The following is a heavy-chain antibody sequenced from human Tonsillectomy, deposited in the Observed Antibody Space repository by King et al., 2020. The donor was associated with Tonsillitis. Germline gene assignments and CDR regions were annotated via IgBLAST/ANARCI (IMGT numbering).Heavy chain of an antibody. CDR2: ISGSGGST. D-gene: IGHD1-26*01. Sequence: VQLQESGGGLVQPGGSLRLSCAASGFTFSGYAMSWVRQAPGKGLEWVSVISGSGGSTYYADSAKGRFTISRDNSKNTLYLQMNSLRAEDTAVYYCAKREASHFDYWGQGTLVTVSS. J-gene: IGHJ4*02. CDR1: GFTFSGYA. CDR3: AKREASHFDY. V-gene: IGHV3-23*01.